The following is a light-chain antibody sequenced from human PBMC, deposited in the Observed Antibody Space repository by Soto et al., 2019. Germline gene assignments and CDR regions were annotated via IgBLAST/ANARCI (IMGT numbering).Light chain of an antibody. CDR1: QSVSSTY. CDR3: QQYGASPIYT. Sequence: EIVLTQSPGTLSLSPGERATLSCRASQSVSSTYLAWYQQKPGQPHRLLIFGASNRAAGTPDRFSGSGSGTDFPLTISRLEPEDFAVYYCQQYGASPIYTFGQGTKLEIK. J-gene: IGKJ2*01. V-gene: IGKV3-20*01. CDR2: GAS.